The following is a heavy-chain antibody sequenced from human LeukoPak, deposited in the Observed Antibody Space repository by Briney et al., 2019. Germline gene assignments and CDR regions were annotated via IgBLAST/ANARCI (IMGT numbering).Heavy chain of an antibody. V-gene: IGHV3-66*01. CDR3: ARRPAAVNYYYGMDV. CDR1: GFTVSSNY. J-gene: IGHJ6*02. D-gene: IGHD6-13*01. CDR2: IYSGGNT. Sequence: GGSLRLSCAASGFTVSSNYMSWVRQAPGKGVEWVSVIYSGGNTYYADSVKGRFTISRDNSKNTLYLQMNSLRAEDTAVYYCARRPAAVNYYYGMDVWGQGTTVTVSS.